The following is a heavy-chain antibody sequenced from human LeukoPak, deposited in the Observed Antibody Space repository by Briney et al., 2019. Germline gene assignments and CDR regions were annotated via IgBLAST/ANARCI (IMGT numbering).Heavy chain of an antibody. CDR2: INPSGGST. V-gene: IGHV1-46*01. J-gene: IGHJ5*02. CDR3: AREFYPPFTMVRVSWFDP. D-gene: IGHD3-10*01. CDR1: GYTFTSYD. Sequence: ASVKVSCKASGYTFTSYDINWVRQAPGQGLEWMGIINPSGGSTSYAQKFQGRVTMTRDTSTSTVYMELSSLRSEDTAVYYCAREFYPPFTMVRVSWFDPWGQGTLVTVSS.